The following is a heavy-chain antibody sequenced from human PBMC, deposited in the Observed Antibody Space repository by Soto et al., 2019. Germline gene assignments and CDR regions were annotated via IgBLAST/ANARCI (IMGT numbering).Heavy chain of an antibody. CDR3: ARNHESSFGVVTYYYGMDV. CDR2: IIPIFGTA. V-gene: IGHV1-69*13. CDR1: GGTFSSYA. Sequence: SVKVSCKASGGTFSSYAISWVRQAPGQGLEWMGGIIPIFGTANYAQKFQGRVTITADESTSTAYMELSSLRSEDTAVYYCARNHESSFGVVTYYYGMDVSGQGTTGTVS. D-gene: IGHD3-3*01. J-gene: IGHJ6*02.